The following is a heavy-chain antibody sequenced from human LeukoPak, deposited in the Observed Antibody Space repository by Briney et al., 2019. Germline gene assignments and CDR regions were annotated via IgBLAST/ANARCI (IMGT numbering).Heavy chain of an antibody. J-gene: IGHJ4*02. CDR2: ISGSGSST. CDR1: GFTFSSYA. CDR3: AKDSDSSGWYFDY. D-gene: IGHD6-19*01. V-gene: IGHV3-23*01. Sequence: GSLRLSCAASGFTFSSYAMNWVRQGPGKGLEWVSDISGSGSSTYYADSVKGRLTISRDNSKNTLYLQMNSLRAEDTAVYYCAKDSDSSGWYFDYWGQGTLVTVSS.